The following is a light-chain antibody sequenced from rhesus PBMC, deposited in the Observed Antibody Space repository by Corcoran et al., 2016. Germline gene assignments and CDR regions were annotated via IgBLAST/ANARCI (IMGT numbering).Light chain of an antibody. Sequence: DIQMTQSPSSLSASVGDTVTITCRASQGISNRLAWYQQKPGKAPTVLIYKAFTLQSGVPSRFSGSGSGTDFTLTISSLQSEDFATYYCQQYNSRPWTFGQGTKVEIK. CDR1: QGISNR. CDR2: KAF. CDR3: QQYNSRPWT. V-gene: IGKV1-22*01. J-gene: IGKJ1*01.